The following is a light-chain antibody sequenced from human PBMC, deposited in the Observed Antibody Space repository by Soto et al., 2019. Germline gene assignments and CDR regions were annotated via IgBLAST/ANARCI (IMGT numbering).Light chain of an antibody. CDR1: SSDDGGYNY. J-gene: IGLJ1*01. V-gene: IGLV2-14*01. CDR2: DVS. Sequence: QSALTQPASVSGSPGQSITISCTGTSSDDGGYNYVSWYQPHPGKAPKLMIYDVSNRPSGVSNRFSGSKSGNTASLTISGLQAEDDADYYCSSYTSSSNLVVFGTGTKLTVL. CDR3: SSYTSSSNLVV.